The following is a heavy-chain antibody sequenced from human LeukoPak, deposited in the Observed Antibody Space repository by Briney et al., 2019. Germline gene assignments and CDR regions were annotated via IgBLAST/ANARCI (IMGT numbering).Heavy chain of an antibody. Sequence: GGSLRLSCAASGFTFSDYYMSWIRQAPGKGLEWVSYISSSGSTIYYADSVKGRFTISRGNAKNSLYLQMNSLRAEDTAVYYCASDLAAAGTNYWGQGALVTVSS. CDR3: ASDLAAAGTNY. J-gene: IGHJ4*02. CDR1: GFTFSDYY. CDR2: ISSSGSTI. V-gene: IGHV3-11*04. D-gene: IGHD6-13*01.